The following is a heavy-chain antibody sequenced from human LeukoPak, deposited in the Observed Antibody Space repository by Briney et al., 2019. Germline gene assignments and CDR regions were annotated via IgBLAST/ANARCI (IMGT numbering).Heavy chain of an antibody. V-gene: IGHV1-18*01. Sequence: ASVKVSCKASGYTFTSYGISWVRQAPGQGLEWMGWISGYNGNTNYAQKFQGRVTMTTDTSTSTAYMELRSLRSDDTAVYYCARDREDDYGDSAFDPWGQGTLVTVSS. CDR2: ISGYNGNT. D-gene: IGHD4-17*01. CDR1: GYTFTSYG. CDR3: ARDREDDYGDSAFDP. J-gene: IGHJ5*02.